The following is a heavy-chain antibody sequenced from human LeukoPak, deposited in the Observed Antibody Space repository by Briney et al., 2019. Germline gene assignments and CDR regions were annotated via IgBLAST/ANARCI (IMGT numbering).Heavy chain of an antibody. CDR2: ISSSGST. D-gene: IGHD3-10*01. V-gene: IGHV4-61*02. Sequence: SETLSLTCTVSGDSISSGDYYWSWIRQPAGKGLEWIGRISSSGSTNYNPSLKSRVTISVDTSKNQFSLKLSSVTAADTAVYYCAGNYYGSGSYYSEDRYWGQGILVTVSS. CDR3: AGNYYGSGSYYSEDRY. J-gene: IGHJ4*02. CDR1: GDSISSGDYY.